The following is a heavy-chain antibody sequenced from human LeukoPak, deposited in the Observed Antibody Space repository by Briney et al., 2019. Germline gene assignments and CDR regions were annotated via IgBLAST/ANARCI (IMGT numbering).Heavy chain of an antibody. D-gene: IGHD6-6*01. CDR2: FDPEDGET. CDR1: GYTLTEIS. CDR3: AKALYSSSSWGLHAVDF. Sequence: ASLKVSCNVSGYTLTEISIHWVRQAPGKGLEWMEGFDPEDGETIYAQKFQGRVTMTDDTSTDTAYMELSSLRSEDTAVYYCAKALYSSSSWGLHAVDFWGQGTLVTVSS. V-gene: IGHV1-24*01. J-gene: IGHJ4*02.